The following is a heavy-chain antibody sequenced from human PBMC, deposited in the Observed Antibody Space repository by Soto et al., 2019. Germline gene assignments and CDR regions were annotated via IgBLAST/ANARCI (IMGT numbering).Heavy chain of an antibody. CDR3: AREAAAGVVY. Sequence: QVQLVQSGAEVKKPGASVKVSCKASGYSFTSYDINWVRQATGQGLEWMGWMNPNSGNTGYAQKYQGRATMTRKTTISTAYMELSSLGSEDTAVYYCAREAAAGVVYGGEGTLVTVSS. J-gene: IGHJ4*02. CDR1: GYSFTSYD. V-gene: IGHV1-8*01. CDR2: MNPNSGNT. D-gene: IGHD6-13*01.